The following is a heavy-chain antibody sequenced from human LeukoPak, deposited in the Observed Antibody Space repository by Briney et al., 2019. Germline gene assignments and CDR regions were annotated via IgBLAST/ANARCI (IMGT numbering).Heavy chain of an antibody. CDR2: IIPIFGTA. V-gene: IGHV1-69*13. CDR3: AKVGAYDY. CDR1: GYTFTSYG. Sequence: SVKVSCKASGYTFTSYGISWVRQAPGQGLEWMGGIIPIFGTANYAQKFQGRVTITADESTSTAYMELSSLRSEDTAVYYCAKVGAYDYWGQGTLVTVSS. J-gene: IGHJ4*02. D-gene: IGHD1-26*01.